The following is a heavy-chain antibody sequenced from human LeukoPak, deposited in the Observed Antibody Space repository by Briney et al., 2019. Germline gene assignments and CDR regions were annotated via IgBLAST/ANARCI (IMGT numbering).Heavy chain of an antibody. CDR2: ISYDGSNK. V-gene: IGHV3-30*04. CDR1: GFTFSSYA. D-gene: IGHD1-1*01. Sequence: QPGGSLRLSCAASGFTFSSYAMHWVRQAPGKGLEWVAVISYDGSNKYYADSVKGRFTISRDNSKNTLYLQMNSLRAEDTAVYYYAKDGWNDLSYYYYYMDVWGKGTTVTVSS. J-gene: IGHJ6*03. CDR3: AKDGWNDLSYYYYYMDV.